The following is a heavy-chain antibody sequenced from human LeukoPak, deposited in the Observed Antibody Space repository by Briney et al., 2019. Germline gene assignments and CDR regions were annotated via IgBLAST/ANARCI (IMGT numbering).Heavy chain of an antibody. CDR3: ARLTVSILNYFDY. J-gene: IGHJ4*02. CDR1: GGSISSYY. D-gene: IGHD4-11*01. Sequence: SETLSLTCTVSGGSISSYYWSWIRQPPGKGLEWIGYIYYSGSTNYNPSLRSRVTISVDTSKNQFSLKLSSVTVADTAVYYCARLTVSILNYFDYWGQGTLVTVSS. CDR2: IYYSGST. V-gene: IGHV4-59*01.